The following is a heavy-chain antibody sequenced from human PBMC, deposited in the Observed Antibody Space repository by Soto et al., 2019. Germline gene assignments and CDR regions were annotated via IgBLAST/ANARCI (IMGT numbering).Heavy chain of an antibody. CDR1: GFTVSSYG. J-gene: IGHJ4*02. Sequence: QVQLVESGGGVVQPGRSLRLSCAASGFTVSSYGMYWVRQAPGKGLEWVARISYDGSDQFYGDSVKGRFTISRDNSKNILYVQMNSLRSEDTAVYYCAKDTGADYWGQGTVVTVSA. V-gene: IGHV3-30*18. CDR2: ISYDGSDQ. CDR3: AKDTGADY. D-gene: IGHD3-10*01.